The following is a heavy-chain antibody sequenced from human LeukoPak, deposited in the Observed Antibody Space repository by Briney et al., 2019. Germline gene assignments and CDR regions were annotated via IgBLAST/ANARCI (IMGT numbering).Heavy chain of an antibody. CDR3: ARGGQYQLLPFDY. V-gene: IGHV4-30-4*01. J-gene: IGHJ4*02. Sequence: SQTLSLTCTVSGGSISSGDYYWSWIRQPPGKGLEWIGYIYYSGSTYYNPSLKSRVTISVDTSKNQFSPKLSSVTAADTAVYYCARGGQYQLLPFDYWGQGTLVTVSS. CDR2: IYYSGST. D-gene: IGHD2-2*01. CDR1: GGSISSGDYY.